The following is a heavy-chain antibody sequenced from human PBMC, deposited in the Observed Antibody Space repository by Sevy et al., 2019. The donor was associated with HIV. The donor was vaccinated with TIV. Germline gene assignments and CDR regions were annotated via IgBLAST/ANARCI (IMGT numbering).Heavy chain of an antibody. D-gene: IGHD2-15*01. V-gene: IGHV3-7*01. CDR3: VRDGLASATDFDY. J-gene: IGHJ4*02. CDR2: IKEDGSDK. CDR1: GFTFSNYW. Sequence: GGSLRLSCEVSGFTFSNYWMTWVRQAPGKGLVWVANIKEDGSDKYYGDSVKGRFSLSRDNAKNSLYLQMDSLRAEDTAVYYCVRDGLASATDFDYWGQGTLVTVSS.